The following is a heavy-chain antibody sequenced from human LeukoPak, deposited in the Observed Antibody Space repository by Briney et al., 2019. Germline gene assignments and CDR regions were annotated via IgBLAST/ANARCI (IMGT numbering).Heavy chain of an antibody. Sequence: PGGSLRLSCAASGFTFIDYDMHWVRQAIGKGLEGVSAIGIRGDTHYSGSVKGRFTISRENAESSLYLQMNSLRAEDTAVYYCERGGIQVSGIDEFDYWGQGTLVTVSS. CDR2: IGIRGDT. J-gene: IGHJ4*02. V-gene: IGHV3-13*01. D-gene: IGHD6-19*01. CDR3: ERGGIQVSGIDEFDY. CDR1: GFTFIDYD.